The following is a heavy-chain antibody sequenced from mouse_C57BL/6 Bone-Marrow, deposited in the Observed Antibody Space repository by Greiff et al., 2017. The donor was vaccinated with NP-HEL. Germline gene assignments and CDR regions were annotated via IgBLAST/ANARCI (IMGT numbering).Heavy chain of an antibody. CDR3: ASLYGCSSLYFDY. D-gene: IGHD1-1*01. V-gene: IGHV1-7*01. J-gene: IGHJ2*01. CDR2: INPSSGYT. Sequence: VQLQQSGAELAKPGASVKLSCKASGYTFTNYCMHWVKQRPGQGLEWIGYINPSSGYTKYNQKFKDKATLTADKSSSTAYMQLSSLTYEDSAVYYCASLYGCSSLYFDYWGQGTTLTVSA. CDR1: GYTFTNYC.